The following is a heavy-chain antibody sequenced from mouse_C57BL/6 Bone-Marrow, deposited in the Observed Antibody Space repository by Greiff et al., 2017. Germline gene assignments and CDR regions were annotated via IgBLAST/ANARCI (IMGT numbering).Heavy chain of an antibody. V-gene: IGHV14-4*01. J-gene: IGHJ2*01. CDR2: IDPEIGDT. Sequence: DVKLQESGAELVRPGASVKLSCTASGFNIKDDYIHWVKQRPEQGLEWIGWIDPEIGDTGYASKFQGKANLTSDTSSNTAYLQLSSLTSEDTAVYYCSSFDGNYFDFWCQGTPLTVAS. D-gene: IGHD2-3*01. CDR3: SSFDGNYFDF. CDR1: GFNIKDDY.